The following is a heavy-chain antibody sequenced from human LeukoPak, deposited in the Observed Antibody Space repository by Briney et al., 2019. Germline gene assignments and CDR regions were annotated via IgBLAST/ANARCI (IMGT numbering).Heavy chain of an antibody. V-gene: IGHV1-69*06. J-gene: IGHJ4*02. CDR3: ARVDILTQKTDY. Sequence: SVKVSCKASGGTFSSYAISWVRQAPGQGLEWMGGIIPIFGTANYAQKFQGRVTITADKSTSTAYMELSRLRSDDTAVYYCARVDILTQKTDYWGQGTLVTVSS. D-gene: IGHD3-9*01. CDR1: GGTFSSYA. CDR2: IIPIFGTA.